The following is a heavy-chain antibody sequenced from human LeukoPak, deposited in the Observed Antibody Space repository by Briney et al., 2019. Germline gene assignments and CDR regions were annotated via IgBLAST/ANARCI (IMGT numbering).Heavy chain of an antibody. CDR2: FDPEDGET. D-gene: IGHD3-22*01. CDR1: GYTLTELS. Sequence: GASVKVSCKVSGYTLTELSMHWVRQAPGKGLEWMGGFDPEDGETIYAQKFQGRVTITADESTSTAYMELSSLRSEDTAVYYCAGASYDSSGYYYVGAFDIWGQGTMVTVSS. J-gene: IGHJ3*02. V-gene: IGHV1-24*01. CDR3: AGASYDSSGYYYVGAFDI.